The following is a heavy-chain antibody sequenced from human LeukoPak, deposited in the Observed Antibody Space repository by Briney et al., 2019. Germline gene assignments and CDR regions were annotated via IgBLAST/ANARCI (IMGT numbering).Heavy chain of an antibody. CDR3: ARDPCSSINCPLRF. J-gene: IGHJ4*02. D-gene: IGHD2-2*01. CDR2: IKHSGRT. V-gene: IGHV4-34*01. Sequence: SETLSLTCAVSGGSLSGSYCTWVRQSPGEGLEWIGEIKHSGRTNYNPSLQSRVTISLDTTRSQFSLILRSVTAADTAVYYCARDPCSSINCPLRFWGQGTLVTVSS. CDR1: GGSLSGSY.